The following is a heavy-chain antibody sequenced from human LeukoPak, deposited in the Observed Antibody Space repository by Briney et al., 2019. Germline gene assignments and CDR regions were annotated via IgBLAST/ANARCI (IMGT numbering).Heavy chain of an antibody. V-gene: IGHV3-30*18. CDR2: ISYDGRNK. J-gene: IGHJ4*02. Sequence: GGSLRLSCAASGFTFNSFGMHWVRQAPGKGLEWLAVISYDGRNKYYADSVKGRFTISRDNSKNTLYLQMNSLRAEDTAVYYCAKDGTGAFDYWGQGTLVTVSS. D-gene: IGHD1-1*01. CDR1: GFTFNSFG. CDR3: AKDGTGAFDY.